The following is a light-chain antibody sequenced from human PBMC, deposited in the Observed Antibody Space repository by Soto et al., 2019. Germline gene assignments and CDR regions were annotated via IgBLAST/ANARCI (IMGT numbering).Light chain of an antibody. V-gene: IGKV1-39*01. CDR1: QSISTS. Sequence: QMTQSPSSLSASVGDRVTITCRASQSISTSLNWFQHKPGTAPKLLIFAASNLQRGVPSRFSGSGSETDFTLTVSSVQLEDFATYYCQQTYIVPLTFGGGTKVELK. J-gene: IGKJ4*01. CDR3: QQTYIVPLT. CDR2: AAS.